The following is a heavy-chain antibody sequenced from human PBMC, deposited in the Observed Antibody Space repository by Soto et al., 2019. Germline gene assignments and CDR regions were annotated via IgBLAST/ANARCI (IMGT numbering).Heavy chain of an antibody. Sequence: SQTLSLTCAISGDSVSSNSAAWNWIRQSPSRGLEWLGRTYYRSKWYNDYAVSVKSRITINPDTSKNQFSLQLNSVTPEDTAVYYCARDMPVVAVTWRPSDAFDIWGQGKMVTVS. CDR1: GDSVSSNSAA. V-gene: IGHV6-1*01. CDR3: ARDMPVVAVTWRPSDAFDI. D-gene: IGHD2-15*01. CDR2: TYYRSKWYN. J-gene: IGHJ3*02.